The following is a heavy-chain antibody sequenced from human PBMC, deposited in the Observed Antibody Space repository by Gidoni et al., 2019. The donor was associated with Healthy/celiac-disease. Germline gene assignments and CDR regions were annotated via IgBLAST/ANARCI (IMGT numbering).Heavy chain of an antibody. CDR2: IKQDGSEK. D-gene: IGHD3-22*01. V-gene: IGHV3-7*01. J-gene: IGHJ6*02. CDR3: ARVGLALPKDYYDSSGYYESYYYYGMDV. Sequence: LVRQAPGKGLEWVANIKQDGSEKYYVDSVKGRFTISRDNAKNSLYLQMNSLRAEDTAVYYCARVGLALPKDYYDSSGYYESYYYYGMDVWGQGTTVTVSS.